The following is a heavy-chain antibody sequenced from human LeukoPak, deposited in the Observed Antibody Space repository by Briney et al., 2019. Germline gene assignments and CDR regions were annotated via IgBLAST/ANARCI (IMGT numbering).Heavy chain of an antibody. Sequence: GGSLRLSCAASGFTFSSYWLHWVRQAPGKGLVWVSRIKSDGSSTSYADSVKGRFTISRDNAKNTLYLQKNSLRAEGTAVYYCVREYYDFWSGYYHYFDYWGQGTLVTVSS. J-gene: IGHJ4*02. D-gene: IGHD3-3*01. CDR2: IKSDGSST. V-gene: IGHV3-74*01. CDR1: GFTFSSYW. CDR3: VREYYDFWSGYYHYFDY.